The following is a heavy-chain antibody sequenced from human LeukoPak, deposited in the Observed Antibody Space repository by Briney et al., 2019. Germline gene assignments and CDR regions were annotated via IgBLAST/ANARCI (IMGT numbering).Heavy chain of an antibody. CDR1: GFTFSSYG. CDR3: AKAMVRGGLPPGNCFDY. V-gene: IGHV3-30*02. Sequence: GGSLRLSCAASGFTFSSYGMHWVRQAPGKGLEWVAFIRYDGSNKYYADSVKGRFTISRDNSKNTLYLQMNSLRAEDTAVYYCAKAMVRGGLPPGNCFDYWGQGTLVTVSS. J-gene: IGHJ4*02. CDR2: IRYDGSNK. D-gene: IGHD3-10*01.